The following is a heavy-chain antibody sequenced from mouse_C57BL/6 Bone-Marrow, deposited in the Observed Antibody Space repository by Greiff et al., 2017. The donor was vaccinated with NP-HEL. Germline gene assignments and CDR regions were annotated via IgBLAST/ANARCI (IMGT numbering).Heavy chain of an antibody. D-gene: IGHD2-12*01. Sequence: EVQGVESGGGLVKPGGSLKLSCAASGFTFSSYAMSWVRQTPEKRLEWVATISDGGSYTYYPDNVKGRFTISRDNAKNNLYLQMSHLKSEDTAMYYCAREADSPYYAMDYWGQGTSVTVSS. V-gene: IGHV5-4*01. J-gene: IGHJ4*01. CDR2: ISDGGSYT. CDR1: GFTFSSYA. CDR3: AREADSPYYAMDY.